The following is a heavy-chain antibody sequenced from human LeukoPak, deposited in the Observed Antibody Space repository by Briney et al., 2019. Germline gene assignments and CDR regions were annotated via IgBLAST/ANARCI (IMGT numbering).Heavy chain of an antibody. D-gene: IGHD3-10*01. V-gene: IGHV3-7*01. CDR2: IKQDGSEK. Sequence: GSLRLSCAASGFTFSSYWMSWVRQAPGKGLEWVANIKQDGSEKYYVDSVKGRFTISRDNAKNSLYLQMNSLRAEDTAVYYCAREVLRFGELLPLDYWGQGTLVAVSS. CDR3: AREVLRFGELLPLDY. CDR1: GFTFSSYW. J-gene: IGHJ4*02.